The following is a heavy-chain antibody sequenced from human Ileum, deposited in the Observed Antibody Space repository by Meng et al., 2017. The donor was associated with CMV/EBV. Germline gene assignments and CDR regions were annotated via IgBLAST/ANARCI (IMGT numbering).Heavy chain of an antibody. CDR2: IIPIFGTA. D-gene: IGHD3-10*01. J-gene: IGHJ4*02. Sequence: CTASADTFSDYAFNWVRQAPGQGLEWVGGIIPIFGTAILAQSFQGRVSITTDKSTSTAYMELSSLRSEDTAVYYCARTPRGRAADIAFWGQGTLVTVSS. CDR1: ADTFSDYA. V-gene: IGHV1-69*05. CDR3: ARTPRGRAADIAF.